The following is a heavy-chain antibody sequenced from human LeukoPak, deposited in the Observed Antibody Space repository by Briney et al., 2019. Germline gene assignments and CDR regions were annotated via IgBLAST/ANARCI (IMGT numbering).Heavy chain of an antibody. V-gene: IGHV3-9*01. Sequence: GGSLRLSCAASGFTFDDYAMHWVRQAPGKGLEWVSGISWNSGSIGYADSVKGRFTISRDNAKNSLYLQMNSLRAEDTAVYYCAREGEIQLWSSDYWGQRTLVTVSS. CDR3: AREGEIQLWSSDY. CDR1: GFTFDDYA. D-gene: IGHD5-18*01. J-gene: IGHJ4*02. CDR2: ISWNSGSI.